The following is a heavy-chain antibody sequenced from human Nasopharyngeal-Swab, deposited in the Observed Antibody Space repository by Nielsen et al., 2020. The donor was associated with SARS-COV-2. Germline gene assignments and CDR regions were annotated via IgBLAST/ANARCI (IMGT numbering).Heavy chain of an antibody. CDR3: VKHQGSSSDQ. CDR2: VNEDGSRT. V-gene: IGHV3-74*01. Sequence: GESLKISCVASGVIFSNYWMHWVRQAPGKGLVWVSRVNEDGSRTDYADSVRGRFTISRDNAKNTLYLQMNSLRAEDTAVYYCVKHQGSSSDQWGQGTLVTVSS. CDR1: GVIFSNYW. J-gene: IGHJ4*02.